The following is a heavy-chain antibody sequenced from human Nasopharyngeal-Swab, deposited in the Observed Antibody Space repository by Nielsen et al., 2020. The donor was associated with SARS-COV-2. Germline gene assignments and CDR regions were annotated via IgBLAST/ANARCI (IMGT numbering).Heavy chain of an antibody. D-gene: IGHD6-19*01. Sequence: SETLSLTCTVSGGSISSGDYYWGWIRQPPGKGLEWIGSIYYSGSTYYNPSLKSRVTISVDTSKNQFSLKLSSVTAADTAVYYCATQSHYSSPHFDYWGQGTLVTVSS. J-gene: IGHJ4*02. V-gene: IGHV4-39*01. CDR1: GGSISSGDYY. CDR2: IYYSGST. CDR3: ATQSHYSSPHFDY.